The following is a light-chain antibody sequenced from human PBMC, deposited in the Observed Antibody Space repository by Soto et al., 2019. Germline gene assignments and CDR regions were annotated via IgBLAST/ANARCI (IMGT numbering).Light chain of an antibody. CDR1: SSDVGGYND. CDR2: EVS. CDR3: SSLAGRTPYV. Sequence: QSALTQPPSASGSPGQSVTISCTGTSSDVGGYNDVSWYQQHPGKAPKLIIYEVSKRPSGVPDRFSGSKSGNTASLTVSGLQAEDEADYYCSSLAGRTPYVFGTGTKVTVL. J-gene: IGLJ1*01. V-gene: IGLV2-8*01.